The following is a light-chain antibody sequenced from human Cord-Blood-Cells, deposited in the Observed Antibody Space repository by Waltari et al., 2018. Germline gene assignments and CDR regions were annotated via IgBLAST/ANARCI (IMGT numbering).Light chain of an antibody. CDR1: QSVSSN. Sequence: EIVMTQSPATLSVSPGERATLSCRASQSVSSNLAWYQQKPAQAPRLLIYGASTSATGIPARFSGSGSGTEFTLTISRLQSEDFAVYYCQQYNNWPRTFGQGTKVEIK. V-gene: IGKV3-15*01. CDR2: GAS. J-gene: IGKJ1*01. CDR3: QQYNNWPRT.